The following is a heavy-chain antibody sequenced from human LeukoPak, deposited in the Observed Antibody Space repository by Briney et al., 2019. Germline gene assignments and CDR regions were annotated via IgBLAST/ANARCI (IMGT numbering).Heavy chain of an antibody. D-gene: IGHD5-12*01. Sequence: SETLSLTCAVYGGSFSGYYWSWIRQPPGKGLEWIGEINHSGSTNYNPSLKSRVTISVDTSKNQFSLKLSSVTAADTAVYYCARYTPRPWWLRFSPYFDYWGQGTLVTVSS. V-gene: IGHV4-34*01. CDR3: ARYTPRPWWLRFSPYFDY. CDR1: GGSFSGYY. CDR2: INHSGST. J-gene: IGHJ4*02.